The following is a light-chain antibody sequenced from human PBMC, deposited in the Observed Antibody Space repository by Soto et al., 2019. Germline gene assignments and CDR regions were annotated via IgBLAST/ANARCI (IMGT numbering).Light chain of an antibody. CDR2: DVS. J-gene: IGLJ1*01. CDR3: SAYTYTRPNYV. V-gene: IGLV2-14*01. CDR1: SSNLVGYTY. Sequence: QSARTQPASVSGSPGQSITFSCPGTSSNLVGYTYVSWYQQHPGKAPKLMLYDVSNRPSGVSNRFSGSKSGNTASLTISGLQPEDEAEYSCSAYTYTRPNYVFVSGTKVTVL.